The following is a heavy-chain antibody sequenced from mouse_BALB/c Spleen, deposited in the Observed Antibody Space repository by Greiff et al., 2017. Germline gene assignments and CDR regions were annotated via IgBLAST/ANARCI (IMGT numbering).Heavy chain of an antibody. CDR2: ISYSGST. CDR1: GYSITSDYA. V-gene: IGHV3-2*02. D-gene: IGHD1-1*01. CDR3: ATSLSGSSFFFDY. Sequence: EVQLQESGPGLVKPSQSLSLTCTVTGYSITSDYAWNWIRQFPGNKLEWMGYISYSGSTSYNPSLKSRISITRDTSKNQFFLQLNSVTTEDTATYYCATSLSGSSFFFDYWGQGTTLTVSS. J-gene: IGHJ2*01.